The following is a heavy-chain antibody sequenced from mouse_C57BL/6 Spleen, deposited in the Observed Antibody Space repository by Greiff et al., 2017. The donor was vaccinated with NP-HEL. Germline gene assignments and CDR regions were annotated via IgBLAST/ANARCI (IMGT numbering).Heavy chain of an antibody. CDR1: GYTFTSYW. V-gene: IGHV1-72*01. CDR3: AREEEGYYAMDY. J-gene: IGHJ4*01. CDR2: LDPYSGGT. Sequence: QVQLQQPGAELVKPGASVKLSCKASGYTFTSYWMHWVKQRPGRGLEWIGRLDPYSGGTKYNEKFKSKATLTVDKPSSTAYMQLSRLTSEDSAVYYWAREEEGYYAMDYWGQGTSVTVSS.